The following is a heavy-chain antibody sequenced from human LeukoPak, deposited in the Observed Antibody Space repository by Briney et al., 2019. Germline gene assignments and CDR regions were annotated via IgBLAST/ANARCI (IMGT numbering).Heavy chain of an antibody. Sequence: GGSLRLSCAASGFTFSSYAMNWVRQAPGKGLEWVSVIYSGGSTYYADSVKGRFTISRDNSKNTLYLQMSSLRAEDTAVYYCARGYAFDIWGQGTMVTVSS. CDR3: ARGYAFDI. J-gene: IGHJ3*02. V-gene: IGHV3-53*01. CDR1: GFTFSSYA. CDR2: IYSGGST.